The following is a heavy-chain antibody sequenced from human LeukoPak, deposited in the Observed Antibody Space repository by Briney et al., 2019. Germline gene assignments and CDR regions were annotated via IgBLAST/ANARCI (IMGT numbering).Heavy chain of an antibody. CDR2: IYSGGST. J-gene: IGHJ4*02. CDR3: ARDGGYSSGWSDY. D-gene: IGHD6-19*01. Sequence: GSLRLSCEGSGFNVSGNYMSWVRQAPGKGLEWVSVIYSGGSTYYADSVKGRFTISRDNSKNTLYLQMNSLRAEDTAVYYCARDGGYSSGWSDYWGQGTLVTVSS. CDR1: GFNVSGNY. V-gene: IGHV3-53*01.